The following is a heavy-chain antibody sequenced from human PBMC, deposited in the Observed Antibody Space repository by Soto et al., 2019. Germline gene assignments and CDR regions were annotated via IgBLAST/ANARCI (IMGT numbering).Heavy chain of an antibody. J-gene: IGHJ4*02. CDR1: GYTFTGYY. Sequence: ASVKVSCKASGYTFTGYYMHWVRQAPGQGLEWMGWINPNSGGTNYAQKFQGWVTMTRDTSISTAYMELSRLRSDDTAVYYCARDDWVWGSYRYLDSGSGEFDYWGQGTLVTVSS. CDR3: ARDDWVWGSYRYLDSGSGEFDY. CDR2: INPNSGGT. D-gene: IGHD3-16*02. V-gene: IGHV1-2*04.